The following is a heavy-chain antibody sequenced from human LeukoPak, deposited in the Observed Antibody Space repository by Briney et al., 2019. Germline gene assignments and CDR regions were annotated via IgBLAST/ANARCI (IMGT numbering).Heavy chain of an antibody. J-gene: IGHJ5*02. CDR1: GYTFTSYG. CDR3: AGIPDSSSTRCHTGWFDP. V-gene: IGHV1-18*01. CDR2: ISAYNGNT. D-gene: IGHD2-2*02. Sequence: ASVKVSCKASGYTFTSYGSSWVRQAPGQGLEWMGWISAYNGNTNYAQKLQGRVTMTTDTSTSTAYMELRSLRSDDTAVYYCAGIPDSSSTRCHTGWFDPWGQGTLVTVSS.